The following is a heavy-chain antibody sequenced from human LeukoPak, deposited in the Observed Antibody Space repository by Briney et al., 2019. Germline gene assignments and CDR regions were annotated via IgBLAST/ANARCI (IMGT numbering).Heavy chain of an antibody. J-gene: IGHJ4*02. D-gene: IGHD2-2*01. CDR3: ARGSPLLYYFDY. V-gene: IGHV4-31*03. CDR1: GGSISSGGYY. Sequence: PSETLSLTCTVSGGSISSGGYYWSWIRQHPGKGLEWIGYIYYSGSTYYNPSLKGRVTISVDTSKNQFSLKLSSVTAADTAVYYCARGSPLLYYFDYWGQGTLVTVSS. CDR2: IYYSGST.